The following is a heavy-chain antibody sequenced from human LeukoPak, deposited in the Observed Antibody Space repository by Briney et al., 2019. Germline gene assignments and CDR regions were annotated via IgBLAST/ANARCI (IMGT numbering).Heavy chain of an antibody. CDR1: GGSFSGYY. CDR2: INHSGST. V-gene: IGHV4-34*01. CDR3: ARGVYAYYFDY. D-gene: IGHD5/OR15-5a*01. J-gene: IGHJ4*02. Sequence: SETLSLTCAVYGGSFSGYYWSWIRQPPGKGLEWIGEINHSGSTNYNPSLKSRVTISVDTSKNQFSLKLSSVTAADTAVYYCARGVYAYYFDYWGQGTLVTVSS.